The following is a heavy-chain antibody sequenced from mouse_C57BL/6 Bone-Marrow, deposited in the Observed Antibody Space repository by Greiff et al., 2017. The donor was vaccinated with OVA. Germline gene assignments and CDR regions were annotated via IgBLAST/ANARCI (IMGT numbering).Heavy chain of an antibody. V-gene: IGHV1-64*01. Sequence: QVQLQQPGAELVKPGASVKLSCKASGYTFTSYWMHWVKQRPGQGLEWIGMIHPNSGSTNYNEKFKSKATLSVDNSSSTAYMQLSSLTSENSAVYYCARAPYYYGRWYYDVWGTGTTITVSS. D-gene: IGHD1-1*01. CDR3: ARAPYYYGRWYYDV. CDR1: GYTFTSYW. J-gene: IGHJ1*03. CDR2: IHPNSGST.